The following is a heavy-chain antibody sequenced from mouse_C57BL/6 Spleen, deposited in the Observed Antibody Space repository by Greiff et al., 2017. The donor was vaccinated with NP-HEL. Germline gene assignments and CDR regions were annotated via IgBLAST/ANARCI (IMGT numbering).Heavy chain of an antibody. V-gene: IGHV1-59*01. Sequence: VQLQQPGAELVRPGTSVKLSCKASGYTFTSYWMHWVKQRPGQGLEWIGVIDPSDSYTNYNQKFKGKATLTVDTSSSTAYMQLSSLTSEDSAVYYCASGLYYFDYWGQGTTLTVSS. CDR1: GYTFTSYW. CDR3: ASGLYYFDY. J-gene: IGHJ2*01. CDR2: IDPSDSYT.